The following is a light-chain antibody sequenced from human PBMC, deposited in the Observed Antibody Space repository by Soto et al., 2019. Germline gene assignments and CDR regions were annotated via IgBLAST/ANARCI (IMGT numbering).Light chain of an antibody. CDR2: DAS. Sequence: DIQMTQSPSSLSASVGDRVTITCQASQDISNYLNWYQQKTGKAPKLLIYDASNLETGVPSRFSGSGSGTDFTFTISSLQPEDIATYYCQQYDNLPITFGGGTKVEIK. V-gene: IGKV1-33*01. CDR3: QQYDNLPIT. J-gene: IGKJ4*01. CDR1: QDISNY.